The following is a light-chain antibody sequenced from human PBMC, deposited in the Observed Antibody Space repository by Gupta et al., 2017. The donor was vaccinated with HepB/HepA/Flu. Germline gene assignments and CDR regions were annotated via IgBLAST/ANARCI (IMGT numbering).Light chain of an antibody. J-gene: IGLJ3*02. CDR2: DVT. Sequence: QSALTQPASVSGSPGQSITISCAGTSSDVGGYNYVSWYQQHPGKAPKLIIYDVTYRPSGVSNRFSGSKSGNTASLTISGLQAEDEADYYCGSYRSTSTSTQVFGGGTKLTVL. CDR1: SSDVGGYNY. V-gene: IGLV2-14*03. CDR3: GSYRSTSTSTQV.